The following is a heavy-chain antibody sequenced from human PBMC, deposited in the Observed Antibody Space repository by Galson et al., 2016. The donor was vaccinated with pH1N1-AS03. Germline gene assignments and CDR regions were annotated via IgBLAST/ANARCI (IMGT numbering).Heavy chain of an antibody. Sequence: QSGAEVKKPGESQKISCQASGYTFRNHWIGWVRQMPGKGLEWMGIIYPPDSDARYSPSFQGQVTMSVDKSINTAYLQWSGLKASDTAMYYFARRVSYTGSYPLDYWGQGTLVTVSS. D-gene: IGHD1-26*01. CDR3: ARRVSYTGSYPLDY. V-gene: IGHV5-51*01. CDR1: GYTFRNHW. J-gene: IGHJ4*02. CDR2: IYPPDSDA.